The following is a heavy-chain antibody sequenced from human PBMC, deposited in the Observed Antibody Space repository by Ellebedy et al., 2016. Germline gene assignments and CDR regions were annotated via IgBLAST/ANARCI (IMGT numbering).Heavy chain of an antibody. D-gene: IGHD1-26*01. J-gene: IGHJ5*02. V-gene: IGHV1-2*04. CDR1: GYTFTGYY. CDR2: INPNSGGT. CDR3: AREGMVVGATSFGRLGFDP. Sequence: ASVKVSCKASGYTFTGYYMHWVRQAPGQGLEWMGWINPNSGGTNYAQKFQGWVTMTRDTSISTAYMERSRLRSDDTAVYYCAREGMVVGATSFGRLGFDPWGQGTLVTVSS.